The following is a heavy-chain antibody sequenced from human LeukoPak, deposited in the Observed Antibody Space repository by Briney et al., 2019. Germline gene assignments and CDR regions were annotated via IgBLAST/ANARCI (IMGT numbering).Heavy chain of an antibody. CDR3: AKDRNYYDSSGYYGFDY. J-gene: IGHJ4*02. V-gene: IGHV3-23*01. CDR1: GFTFSTYA. Sequence: PGGSLRLSCAASGFTFSTYAMSWVRQAPGKGLEWVSGISGSGGSRYYADSVKGRGTISRDNSKTTLYLQMNSLRGEDTAVYYCAKDRNYYDSSGYYGFDYWGQGTRVTVSS. CDR2: ISGSGGSR. D-gene: IGHD3-22*01.